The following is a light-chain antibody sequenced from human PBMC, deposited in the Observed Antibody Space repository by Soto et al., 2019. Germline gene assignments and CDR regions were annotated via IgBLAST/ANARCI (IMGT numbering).Light chain of an antibody. J-gene: IGKJ1*01. CDR1: QSVSSY. V-gene: IGKV3-11*01. CDR3: QQRSNWPPWT. Sequence: EIVLTQSPATLSLSPGERATLSCRASQSVSSYLAWYQQKPGQAPRLLIYDVSNRATGIPARFSGNGSGTDFTLTISGLEPEDFAVYYCQQRSNWPPWTFGQGTKVDIK. CDR2: DVS.